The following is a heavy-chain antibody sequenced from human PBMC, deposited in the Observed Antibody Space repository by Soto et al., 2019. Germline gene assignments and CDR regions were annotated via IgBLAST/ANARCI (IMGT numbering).Heavy chain of an antibody. CDR3: AKWSRPSRAYLNYYGMDV. V-gene: IGHV3-23*01. Sequence: GGSLRLSCAASGFTFSSYAMSWVRQAPGKGLEWVSAISGSGGSTYYADSVKGRFTISRDNSKNTLYLQMNSLRAEDTAVYYWAKWSRPSRAYLNYYGMDVWGQGTTVTVSS. CDR1: GFTFSSYA. J-gene: IGHJ6*02. D-gene: IGHD1-26*01. CDR2: ISGSGGST.